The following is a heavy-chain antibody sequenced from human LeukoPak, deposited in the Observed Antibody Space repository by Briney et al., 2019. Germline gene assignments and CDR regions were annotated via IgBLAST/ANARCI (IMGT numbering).Heavy chain of an antibody. CDR2: IYYSGST. J-gene: IGHJ2*01. CDR3: AKTWPYFGYGYFDF. Sequence: SETLSLTCTVSGDSITSTSYYWGWIRQPPGKGLEWIGNIYYSGSTYYNPSLESRVTISVDTSKNQFSLRLNSVTAADTAVYYCAKTWPYFGYGYFDFWGRGTLVTVSS. V-gene: IGHV4-39*07. CDR1: GDSITSTSYY. D-gene: IGHD3-9*01.